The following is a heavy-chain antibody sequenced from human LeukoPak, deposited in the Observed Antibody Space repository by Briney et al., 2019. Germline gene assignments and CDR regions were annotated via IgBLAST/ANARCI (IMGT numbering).Heavy chain of an antibody. CDR3: AKGRNWTPIRPDAFDI. Sequence: GGSMRLSCAASGFTFSSYAMSWVRQAPGKGLEWVSAISGSGGSTYYADSVKGRFTISRDNSKNTLYLQMNSLRAEDTAVYYCAKGRNWTPIRPDAFDIWGQGTMVTVSS. J-gene: IGHJ3*02. CDR1: GFTFSSYA. D-gene: IGHD1-1*01. CDR2: ISGSGGST. V-gene: IGHV3-23*01.